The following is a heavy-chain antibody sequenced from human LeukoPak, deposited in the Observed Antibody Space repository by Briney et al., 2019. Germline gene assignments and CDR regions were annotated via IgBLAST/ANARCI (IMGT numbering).Heavy chain of an antibody. CDR1: GGSFSGYY. CDR3: ATQNDNIWGSYLSLVD. V-gene: IGHV4-34*01. J-gene: IGHJ4*01. Sequence: SETLSLTCAVYGGSFSGYYWSWIRQPPGKGLEWIGEINHSGSTNYNPSLKSRVTISVDTSKNQFSLKLSSVTAADTAVYYCATQNDNIWGSYLSLVDWGHGILVAVSS. D-gene: IGHD3-16*02. CDR2: INHSGST.